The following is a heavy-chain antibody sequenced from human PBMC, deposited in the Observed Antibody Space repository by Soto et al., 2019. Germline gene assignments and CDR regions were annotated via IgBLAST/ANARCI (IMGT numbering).Heavy chain of an antibody. V-gene: IGHV4-59*01. D-gene: IGHD5-12*01. CDR1: GGSISSYY. CDR2: IYYSGST. J-gene: IGHJ6*03. Sequence: SETLSLTCTVSGGSISSYYWSWIRQPPGKGLEWIGYIYYSGSTNYNPSLKSRVTISVDTSKNQFSLKLSSVTAADTAVYYCARSSGYDPLYYYYMDVWGKGTTVTVSS. CDR3: ARSSGYDPLYYYYMDV.